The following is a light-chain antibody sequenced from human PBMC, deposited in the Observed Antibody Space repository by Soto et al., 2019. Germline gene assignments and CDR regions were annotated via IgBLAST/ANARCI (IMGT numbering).Light chain of an antibody. J-gene: IGKJ1*01. CDR2: GVS. CDR1: QSVGDTF. CDR3: GQFVSSPPRT. V-gene: IGKV3-20*01. Sequence: EIVLTQSPGTLSLSPGEKATLSCRASQSVGDTFLSWYQQKPGLAPRLLIYGVSNRATGIPDRFSGSGSGIDFILTISRLEPEDFALYYCGQFVSSPPRTFGQGTKVEIK.